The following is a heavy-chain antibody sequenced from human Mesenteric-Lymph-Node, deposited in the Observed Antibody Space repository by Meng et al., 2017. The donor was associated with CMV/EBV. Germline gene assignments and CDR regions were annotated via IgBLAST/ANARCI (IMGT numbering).Heavy chain of an antibody. V-gene: IGHV3-7*01. Sequence: GGSLRLSCAASGFTFSRYSMSWVRQAPGKGLEWVANIKEDGSEKHYVNSVKGRFSISRDNAKNSLYLQMNSLRAEDTALYYCARGGIDCSNAMCSLYYYFYGMDVWGQGTTVTVSS. CDR1: GFTFSRYS. J-gene: IGHJ6*02. D-gene: IGHD2-8*01. CDR3: ARGGIDCSNAMCSLYYYFYGMDV. CDR2: IKEDGSEK.